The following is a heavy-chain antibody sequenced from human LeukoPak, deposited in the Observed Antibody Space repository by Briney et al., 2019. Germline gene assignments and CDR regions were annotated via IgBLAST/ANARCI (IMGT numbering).Heavy chain of an antibody. Sequence: GGSLRLSCEASGFNFDDYGMVWVRQAPGKGLEWVSGINSNGGNTVHADSVKGRFSISRDNAKNSLYLQMNSLRAEDTALYYCARDKGSSWHGIDPWGQGTLVAVSS. CDR3: ARDKGSSWHGIDP. CDR2: INSNGGNT. D-gene: IGHD6-13*01. V-gene: IGHV3-20*04. CDR1: GFNFDDYG. J-gene: IGHJ5*02.